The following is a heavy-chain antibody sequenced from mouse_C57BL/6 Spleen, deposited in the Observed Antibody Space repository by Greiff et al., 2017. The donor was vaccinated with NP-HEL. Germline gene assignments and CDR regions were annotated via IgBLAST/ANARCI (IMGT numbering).Heavy chain of an antibody. D-gene: IGHD1-1*01. Sequence: SDAELVKPGASVKISCKVSGYTFTDHTIHWMKQRPEQGLEWIGYIYPRDGSTKYNEKFKGKATLTADKSSSTAYLQLNSLTSEDSAVYFCADDYYGSSYRWYFDVWGTGTTVTVSS. CDR2: IYPRDGST. CDR1: GYTFTDHT. J-gene: IGHJ1*03. CDR3: ADDYYGSSYRWYFDV. V-gene: IGHV1-78*01.